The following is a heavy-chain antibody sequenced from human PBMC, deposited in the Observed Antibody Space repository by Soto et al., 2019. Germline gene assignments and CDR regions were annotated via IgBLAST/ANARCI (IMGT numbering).Heavy chain of an antibody. CDR1: GGTFSSYA. V-gene: IGHV1-69*13. CDR2: IIPIFGTA. J-gene: IGHJ5*02. Sequence: SVKVSCKASGGTFSSYAISWVRQAPGQGLEWMGGIIPIFGTANYAQKFQGRVTITADESTSTAYMELSSLRSEDTAVYYCARDYSRTNWFDPWGQGTLVTVSS. D-gene: IGHD1-1*01. CDR3: ARDYSRTNWFDP.